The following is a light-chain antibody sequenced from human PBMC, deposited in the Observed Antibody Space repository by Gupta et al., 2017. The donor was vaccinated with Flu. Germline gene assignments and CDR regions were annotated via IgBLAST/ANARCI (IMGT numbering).Light chain of an antibody. CDR2: KAS. CDR3: QQYNTYSIT. Sequence: DVQMTQSPSTLSASVGDRVTITCRASQSVSSWLAWYQPKPGKAPKLLISKASKLQNGVPSRFSGSGSGTEFTLTISSLQPEDFATYYCQQYNTYSITFGPGTKVDIK. J-gene: IGKJ3*01. V-gene: IGKV1-5*03. CDR1: QSVSSW.